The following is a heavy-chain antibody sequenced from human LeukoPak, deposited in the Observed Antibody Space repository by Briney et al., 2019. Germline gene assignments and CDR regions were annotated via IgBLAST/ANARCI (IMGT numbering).Heavy chain of an antibody. D-gene: IGHD3-3*01. CDR2: ITASGGSA. V-gene: IGHV3-23*01. CDR1: GFTFSSYT. J-gene: IGHJ6*02. CDR3: AKVKDYHFWSGYYYYFGMDV. Sequence: GSLKLSCVASGFTFSSYTMSWVRQAPGKGLEWVSAITASGGSADDAESVKGRFAISRDNSKNTLYLQMNSLRAEDTAVYYCAKVKDYHFWSGYYYYFGMDVWGQGTTVTVSS.